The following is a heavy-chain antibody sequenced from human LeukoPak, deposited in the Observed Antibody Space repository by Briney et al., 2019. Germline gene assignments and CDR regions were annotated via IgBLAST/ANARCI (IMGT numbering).Heavy chain of an antibody. D-gene: IGHD6-19*01. Sequence: SETLSRTCSVSGGSISSYYWSWIRQPQGKGLVWVGYIYYSGSTNYHPSLKSRVTISVDTSKNQSSLKLSSVTAADTAVYYCASYIAVAGTIDYWGQGTLVTVSS. CDR1: GGSISSYY. CDR2: IYYSGST. V-gene: IGHV4-59*01. J-gene: IGHJ4*02. CDR3: ASYIAVAGTIDY.